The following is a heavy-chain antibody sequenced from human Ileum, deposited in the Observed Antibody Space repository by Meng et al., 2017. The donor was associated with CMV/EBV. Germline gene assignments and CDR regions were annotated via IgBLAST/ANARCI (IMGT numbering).Heavy chain of an antibody. CDR1: GGTFSSYA. V-gene: IGHV1-69*05. J-gene: IGHJ5*02. CDR2: IIPIFGTA. CDR3: ARGSWWLLHP. D-gene: IGHD3-22*01. Sequence: KVSCKASGGTFSSYAISWVRQAPGQGLEWMGGIIPIFGTANYAQKFQGRVTITTDESTSTAYMELSSLRSEDTVVYYCARGSWWLLHPWGQGTLVTVSS.